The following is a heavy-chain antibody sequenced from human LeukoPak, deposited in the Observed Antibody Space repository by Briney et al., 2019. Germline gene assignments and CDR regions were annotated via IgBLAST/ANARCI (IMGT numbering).Heavy chain of an antibody. Sequence: SETLSLTCTVSGGSISSSSYYWGWIRQPPGKGLEWIGSIYYIESTYYNPSLKSRVTISVDTSKNQFSLKLSSVTAADPAVYYCSEDFGLGGYCYRMDVWGQGTTVTVSS. CDR3: SEDFGLGGYCYRMDV. D-gene: IGHD3-10*01. J-gene: IGHJ6*02. CDR1: GGSISSSSYY. V-gene: IGHV4-39*07. CDR2: IYYIEST.